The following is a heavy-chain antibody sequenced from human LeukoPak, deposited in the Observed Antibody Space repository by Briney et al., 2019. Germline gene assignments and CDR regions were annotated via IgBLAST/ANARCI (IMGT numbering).Heavy chain of an antibody. D-gene: IGHD1-26*01. CDR1: GFTFSSYN. V-gene: IGHV3-21*01. Sequence: PGGSLRLSCATSGFTFSSYNMNWVRQAPGKGLEWVSSITSGSSYIYYADSVKGRFTISRDNAKNSLYLQMNSLRAEDTAVYYCARDPYSGSYGNYYYYFMDVWGKGTTVTISS. CDR3: ARDPYSGSYGNYYYYFMDV. CDR2: ITSGSSYI. J-gene: IGHJ6*03.